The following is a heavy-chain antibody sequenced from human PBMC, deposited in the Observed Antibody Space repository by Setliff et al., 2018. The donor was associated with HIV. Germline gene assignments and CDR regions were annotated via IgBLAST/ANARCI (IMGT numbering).Heavy chain of an antibody. CDR3: ARVPLTEGLDAFDI. V-gene: IGHV3-33*01. Sequence: PGGSLRLSCAASGFSFSSYGMHWVRQAPGKGLEWVAVIWHDGTNKFYADSVKGRFTISRDNLKNTVYLQMNSLRAEDTAVYYCARVPLTEGLDAFDIWGQGTMVTVSS. D-gene: IGHD7-27*01. J-gene: IGHJ3*02. CDR2: IWHDGTNK. CDR1: GFSFSSYG.